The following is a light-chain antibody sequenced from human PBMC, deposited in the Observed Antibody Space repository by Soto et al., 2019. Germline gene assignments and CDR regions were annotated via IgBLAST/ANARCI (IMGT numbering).Light chain of an antibody. J-gene: IGKJ1*01. Sequence: EIVLTKSPGTLSLSPGERATLSCRASQSVSSTYLAWYQQKPGQAPRLLIYGASNRATDIPDRFSGSGSGTDFTLIISRLEPEDFAVYYCQQYGSSPPWTFGQGTKVELK. CDR1: QSVSSTY. V-gene: IGKV3-20*01. CDR3: QQYGSSPPWT. CDR2: GAS.